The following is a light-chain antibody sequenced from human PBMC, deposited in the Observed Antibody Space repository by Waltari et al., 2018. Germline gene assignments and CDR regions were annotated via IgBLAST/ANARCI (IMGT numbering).Light chain of an antibody. V-gene: IGLV1-44*01. CDR1: YSNVGANV. J-gene: IGLJ2*01. CDR3: ASWDDSLNGRWV. Sequence: QSVLTQPPSASGTPGPRVTISCSGSYSNVGANVVNWYQHLPGPAPKLLIYRNDRRPSGVPDRFSASKSGTSASLAISGLRPEDEADYYCASWDDSLNGRWVFGGGTKLTVL. CDR2: RND.